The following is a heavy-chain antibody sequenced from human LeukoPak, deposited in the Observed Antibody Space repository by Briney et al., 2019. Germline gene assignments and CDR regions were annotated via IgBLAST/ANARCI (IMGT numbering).Heavy chain of an antibody. V-gene: IGHV1-2*02. CDR2: INPNSGGT. J-gene: IGHJ4*02. CDR1: GHTFTGYY. CDR3: ARILDFAMYYFDY. Sequence: GASVKVSCKASGHTFTGYYMHWVRQAPGQGLEWMGWINPNSGGTNYAQKFQGRVTMTRDTSISTAYMELSRLRSDDTAVYYCARILDFAMYYFDYWGQGTLVTVSS. D-gene: IGHD3/OR15-3a*01.